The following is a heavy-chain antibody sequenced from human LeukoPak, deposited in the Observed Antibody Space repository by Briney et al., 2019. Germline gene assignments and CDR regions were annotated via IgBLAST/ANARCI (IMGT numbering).Heavy chain of an antibody. D-gene: IGHD2-15*01. CDR2: IFYSGST. CDR1: GGSMSRYY. V-gene: IGHV4-59*08. Sequence: SETLSLTCAVSGGSMSRYYWSWIRQPPGKGLEWIGYIFYSGSTNYNPSLKSRVTISVDTSKNQFSLRLSSVTAADTAVYYCARTIDCSSSSCSYGMDVWGRGTTVTVPS. CDR3: ARTIDCSSSSCSYGMDV. J-gene: IGHJ6*02.